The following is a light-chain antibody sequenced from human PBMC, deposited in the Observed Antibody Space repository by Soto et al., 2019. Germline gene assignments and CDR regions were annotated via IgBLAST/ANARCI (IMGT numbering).Light chain of an antibody. Sequence: QSALTQPASVSGSPGQSITISCTGNSSDVGGYKYVSWYQQHPGKAPKLMIYDVSNRPSGVSDRFSGSKSGNTASLTIPGLQAEDDSYYYCSSYTSSSTYVFGTGTKVTVL. V-gene: IGLV2-14*01. CDR1: SSDVGGYKY. CDR2: DVS. J-gene: IGLJ1*01. CDR3: SSYTSSSTYV.